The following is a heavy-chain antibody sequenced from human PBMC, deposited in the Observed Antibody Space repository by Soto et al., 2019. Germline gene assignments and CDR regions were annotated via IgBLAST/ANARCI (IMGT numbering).Heavy chain of an antibody. J-gene: IGHJ5*02. CDR2: IYPSDSDT. Sequence: PGESLKIAWNGSGYSFTNYWIAWVRQMPGKGLEYMGIIYPSDSDTRYSPSFQGQVTISADKSISTAYLQWSSLKASDTAIYYCARHGFYGDYSSNYFDPWGQGTLVTVSS. CDR1: GYSFTNYW. V-gene: IGHV5-51*01. CDR3: ARHGFYGDYSSNYFDP. D-gene: IGHD4-17*01.